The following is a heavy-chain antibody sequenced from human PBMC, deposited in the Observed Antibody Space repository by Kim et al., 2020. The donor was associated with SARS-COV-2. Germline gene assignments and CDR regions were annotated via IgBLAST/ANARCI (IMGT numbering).Heavy chain of an antibody. CDR3: AREETLCGGDCYMPDY. D-gene: IGHD2-21*01. Sequence: SGKGRFTISRDNSKNTLYLQMNSLRAEDTAVYYCAREETLCGGDCYMPDYWGQGTLVTVSS. J-gene: IGHJ4*02. V-gene: IGHV3-30*07.